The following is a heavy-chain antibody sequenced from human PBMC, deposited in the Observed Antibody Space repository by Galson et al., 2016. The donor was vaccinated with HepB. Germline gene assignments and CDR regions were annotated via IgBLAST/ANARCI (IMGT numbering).Heavy chain of an antibody. D-gene: IGHD2-2*01. Sequence: EPLSLTCAVSGDSVSRNNWWNWVRQPPGKGLEWIGEIYHSGSTRYNTSLKSRVTISLDESKNHLSLKLTSVTAADTAVYYCASGGRRVPFDYWGQGTLVTVSS. CDR1: GDSVSRNNW. J-gene: IGHJ4*02. V-gene: IGHV4-4*02. CDR3: ASGGRRVPFDY. CDR2: IYHSGST.